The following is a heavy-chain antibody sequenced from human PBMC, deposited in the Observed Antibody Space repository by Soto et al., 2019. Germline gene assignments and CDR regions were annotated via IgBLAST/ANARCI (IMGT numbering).Heavy chain of an antibody. J-gene: IGHJ6*03. CDR3: ARLSIGPGKSLELLPLVGYYYYYMDV. CDR1: GFSLSNARMG. CDR2: LFSNDAK. V-gene: IGHV2-26*01. D-gene: IGHD3-3*01. Sequence: QVTLKESGPVLVKPTETLTLTCTVSGFSLSNARMGVSWIRHPQGTALEWLAHLFSNDAKSYSTSLKSRLTTSKHTSKSQVVLTMTNMRPVDTATYYCARLSIGPGKSLELLPLVGYYYYYMDVWGKGTTVTVAS.